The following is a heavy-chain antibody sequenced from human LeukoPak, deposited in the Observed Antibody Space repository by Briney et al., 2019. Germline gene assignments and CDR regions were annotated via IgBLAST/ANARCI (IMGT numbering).Heavy chain of an antibody. J-gene: IGHJ5*02. V-gene: IGHV3-33*01. D-gene: IGHD2-15*01. Sequence: GGSLRLPCAASGFTFSSSGMHWVRQAPGKGLEWVAVILYNGGNKYYADSVKGRFTISRDNSKNTLYLQMNSLRVEDTAVYYCARAGGYCSGGSCYRGYSWFDPWGQGTLVTVSS. CDR2: ILYNGGNK. CDR3: ARAGGYCSGGSCYRGYSWFDP. CDR1: GFTFSSSG.